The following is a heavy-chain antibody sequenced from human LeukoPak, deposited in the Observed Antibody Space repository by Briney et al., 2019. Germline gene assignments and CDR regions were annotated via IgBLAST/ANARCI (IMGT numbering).Heavy chain of an antibody. CDR3: ARPIINEYGGNDGFDY. V-gene: IGHV1-2*06. J-gene: IGHJ4*02. Sequence: GASVKVSCKASGYTFIDYYIHWVRQAPGQGLEWMGRINPNSGGTNYAQNFQGRVTMTRDTSISTAYMEISRLTSDDTAIYYSARPIINEYGGNDGFDYWGQGTLVTVSS. CDR2: INPNSGGT. D-gene: IGHD4-23*01. CDR1: GYTFIDYY.